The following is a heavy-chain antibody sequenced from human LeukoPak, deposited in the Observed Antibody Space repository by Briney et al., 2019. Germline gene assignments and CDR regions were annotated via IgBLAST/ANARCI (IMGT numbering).Heavy chain of an antibody. CDR2: IKQDGSEK. Sequence: GGSLRPSCAASGFTFSSYWMSWVRQAPGKGLEWVANIKQDGSEKYYVDSVKGRFTISRDNAKNSLYLQMNSLRAEDTAVYYCAKDQSYYDSSGYDYWGQGTLVTVSS. J-gene: IGHJ4*02. D-gene: IGHD3-22*01. V-gene: IGHV3-7*03. CDR3: AKDQSYYDSSGYDY. CDR1: GFTFSSYW.